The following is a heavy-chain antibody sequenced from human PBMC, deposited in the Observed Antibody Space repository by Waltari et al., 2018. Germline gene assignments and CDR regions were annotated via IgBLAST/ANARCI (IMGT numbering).Heavy chain of an antibody. Sequence: QLQLQESGPGLVKPSETLSLTCTVSGGSISSSSYYWGWIRQPPGKGLEWIGGIYYSGSTYYNPSLKSRVTISVDTSKNQCSLKLSSVTAADTAVYYCARASLGYSSSWYEDAFDIWGQGTMVTVSS. CDR2: IYYSGST. CDR3: ARASLGYSSSWYEDAFDI. D-gene: IGHD6-13*01. J-gene: IGHJ3*02. V-gene: IGHV4-39*07. CDR1: GGSISSSSYY.